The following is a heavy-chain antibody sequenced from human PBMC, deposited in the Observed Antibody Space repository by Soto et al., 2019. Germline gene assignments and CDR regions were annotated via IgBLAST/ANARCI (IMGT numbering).Heavy chain of an antibody. Sequence: GSLRLSCAASGFTFRNYNMNWVRQSPGKGLEWIGEAHHSGRTNYNPSLKSRVTISVDKSKNHFSLKLSSVTAADTTVYYCARSEATGLDHWGQGTLVTVSS. D-gene: IGHD1-26*01. V-gene: IGHV4-4*02. CDR2: AHHSGRT. J-gene: IGHJ4*02. CDR1: GFTFRNYNM. CDR3: ARSEATGLDH.